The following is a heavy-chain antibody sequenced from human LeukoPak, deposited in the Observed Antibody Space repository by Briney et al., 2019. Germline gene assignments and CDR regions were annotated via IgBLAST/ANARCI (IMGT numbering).Heavy chain of an antibody. CDR1: GFTFSNYW. CDR3: ARGSGSSHLDDAFDI. Sequence: GGSLRLSCAASGFTFSNYWLTWVRQAPGKGLEWVANIKQDGSQKYYVDSVKGRFTISRDNAKNSLYLQMNSLRAEDTAVYYCARGSGSSHLDDAFDIWGQGTLVTVSS. D-gene: IGHD1-26*01. V-gene: IGHV3-7*04. J-gene: IGHJ3*02. CDR2: IKQDGSQK.